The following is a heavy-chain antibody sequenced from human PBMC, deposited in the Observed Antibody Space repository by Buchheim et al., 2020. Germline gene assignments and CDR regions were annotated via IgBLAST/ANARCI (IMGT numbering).Heavy chain of an antibody. CDR3: AMERITIFRGGMDV. CDR1: GGSISSGSYY. V-gene: IGHV4-61*02. J-gene: IGHJ6*02. Sequence: QVQLQESGPGLVKPSQTLSLTCTVSGGSISSGSYYWSWIRQPAGKGLEWIGRIYTSGSTNYNPSLKSRVTISVDTSKNQFSLKLSSVTAADTAVYYCAMERITIFRGGMDVWGQGIT. D-gene: IGHD3-3*01. CDR2: IYTSGST.